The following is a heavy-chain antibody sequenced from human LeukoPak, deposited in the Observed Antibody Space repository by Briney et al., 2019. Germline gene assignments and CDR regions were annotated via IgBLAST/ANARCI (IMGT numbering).Heavy chain of an antibody. CDR1: GGFISRYY. V-gene: IGHV4-59*08. CDR2: IYYSGNT. Sequence: PSETLSLTCTVSGGFISRYYWSWIRQPPGKGLEWIGYIYYSGNTNYNPSLKSRITISVDTSKNQFSLKLSSVTAADTAVYYCARLDSSSWYIYYYYYMDVWGKGTTVTVSS. D-gene: IGHD6-13*01. CDR3: ARLDSSSWYIYYYYYMDV. J-gene: IGHJ6*03.